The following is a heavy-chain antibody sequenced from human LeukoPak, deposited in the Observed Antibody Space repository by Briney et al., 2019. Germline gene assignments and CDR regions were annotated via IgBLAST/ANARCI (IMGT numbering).Heavy chain of an antibody. V-gene: IGHV4-34*01. CDR1: GGSFSNYD. D-gene: IGHD2-15*01. Sequence: SETLSLTCAVYGGSFSNYDWSWIRQPPGQGPEWIGQINYSGNTNYNPSLKSRVTISIDTSRNQFSLKMRSATAADTAVYYCARIQQLLLNDAFDIWGQGTVVTVSS. CDR3: ARIQQLLLNDAFDI. J-gene: IGHJ3*02. CDR2: INYSGNT.